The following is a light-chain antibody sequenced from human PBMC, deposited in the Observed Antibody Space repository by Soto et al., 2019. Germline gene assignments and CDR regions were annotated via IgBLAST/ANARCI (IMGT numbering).Light chain of an antibody. Sequence: EIVLTQSPGTLSLSPGERATLSCRASQSVSSSYLAWYQQKPGQAPRLLIYGASSRATGIPDRFSGSGSETDFTLTISRLEPEYFAVYYCQQYVSSSWTFGQGTKVEIK. CDR1: QSVSSSY. V-gene: IGKV3-20*01. J-gene: IGKJ1*01. CDR3: QQYVSSSWT. CDR2: GAS.